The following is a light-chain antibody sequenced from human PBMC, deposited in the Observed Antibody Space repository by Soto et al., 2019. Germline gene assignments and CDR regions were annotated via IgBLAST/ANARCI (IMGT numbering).Light chain of an antibody. CDR3: QQRSNWPLIT. J-gene: IGKJ5*01. V-gene: IGKV3-11*01. CDR1: QSVNSY. Sequence: EIVLTQSPATLSLSPGERATLYCRASQSVNSYLAWYQQKPGQAPRLLIYDASDRATGIPARFCGSGSGTDFTLTISSLEPEDFAVYYCQQRSNWPLITFGQGTRLEIK. CDR2: DAS.